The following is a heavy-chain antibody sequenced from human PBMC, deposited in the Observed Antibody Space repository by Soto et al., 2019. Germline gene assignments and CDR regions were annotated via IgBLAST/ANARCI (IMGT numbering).Heavy chain of an antibody. CDR1: GFTFSSYA. CDR3: AKDMSRLGTIFGVVIDPLNDAFDI. D-gene: IGHD3-3*01. V-gene: IGHV3-23*01. CDR2: ISGSGGST. Sequence: GGSLRLSCAASGFTFSSYAMSWVRQAPGKGLEWVSAISGSGGSTYYADSVKGRFTISRDNSKNTLYLQMNSLRAEDTAVYYCAKDMSRLGTIFGVVIDPLNDAFDIWGQGTMVTVSS. J-gene: IGHJ3*02.